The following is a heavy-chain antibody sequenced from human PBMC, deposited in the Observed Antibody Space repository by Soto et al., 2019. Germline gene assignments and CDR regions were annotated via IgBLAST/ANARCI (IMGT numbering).Heavy chain of an antibody. Sequence: ASVKVSCKASGYTFTSYGISWVRQAPGQGLEWMGWISAYNGNTNYAQKLQGRVTMTTDTSTSTAYMELRSLRSDDTAVYYCARGTRYCSSTSCYLPDYYYYCMDVWGKGTTVTVSS. V-gene: IGHV1-18*01. CDR3: ARGTRYCSSTSCYLPDYYYYCMDV. D-gene: IGHD2-2*01. CDR2: ISAYNGNT. J-gene: IGHJ6*03. CDR1: GYTFTSYG.